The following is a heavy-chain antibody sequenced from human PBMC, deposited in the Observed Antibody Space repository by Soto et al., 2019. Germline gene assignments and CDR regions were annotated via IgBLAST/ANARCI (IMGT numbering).Heavy chain of an antibody. D-gene: IGHD2-15*01. V-gene: IGHV4-31*03. CDR1: GGSINSGDSY. CDR2: INYRGST. Sequence: QVQLQESGPGLVRPSQTLSLICTVSGGSINSGDSYWNWIRQHPEKGLEWIGYINYRGSTFYNPALKSRIIISVDTSKNQFSLKLSSVTAADTAVYYCARDAQGVAPYWGQGTLGTVSS. J-gene: IGHJ4*02. CDR3: ARDAQGVAPY.